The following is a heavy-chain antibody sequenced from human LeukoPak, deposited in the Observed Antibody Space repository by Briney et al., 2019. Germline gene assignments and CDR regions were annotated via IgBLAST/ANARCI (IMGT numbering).Heavy chain of an antibody. CDR3: AGYHCSSTSCYAPYYYYYMDV. CDR2: ISYDGSNE. J-gene: IGHJ6*03. CDR1: GFTFKSYG. V-gene: IGHV3-30*03. Sequence: GGSPRLSCAASGFTFKSYGMHWVRQAPGKGLEWAAVISYDGSNEYYADSVKGRFTISRDNSKNTLYLQMNSLRAEDTAVYYCAGYHCSSTSCYAPYYYYYMDVWGKGTTVTVSS. D-gene: IGHD2-2*01.